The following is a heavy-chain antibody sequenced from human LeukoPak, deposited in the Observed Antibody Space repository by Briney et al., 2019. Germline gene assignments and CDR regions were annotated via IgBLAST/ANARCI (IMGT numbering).Heavy chain of an antibody. V-gene: IGHV1-46*01. D-gene: IGHD5-12*01. J-gene: IGHJ6*02. CDR2: INPNGGIP. Sequence: ASVKVSCKASGYTFTSYYMHWVRQAPGQGLEWMGLINPNGGIPTYAQKFQGRVTMTRDTSTSTVHMEVSSLRSEDTAVYFCGAWIVDDFYCYGMDVWGQGTTVTVSS. CDR3: GAWIVDDFYCYGMDV. CDR1: GYTFTSYY.